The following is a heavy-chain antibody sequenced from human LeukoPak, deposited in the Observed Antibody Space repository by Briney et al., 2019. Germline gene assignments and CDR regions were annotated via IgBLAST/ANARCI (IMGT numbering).Heavy chain of an antibody. Sequence: PGGSLRLSCAASGFTFSSYSMNWVRQAPGKGLEWVSYISSSSSTIYYADSVKGRFTISRDNAKNSLYLQMNSLRAEDTAVYYCARNLRFLEWLYNWFDPWGQGTLVTVSS. D-gene: IGHD3-3*01. V-gene: IGHV3-48*01. CDR2: ISSSSSTI. J-gene: IGHJ5*02. CDR3: ARNLRFLEWLYNWFDP. CDR1: GFTFSSYS.